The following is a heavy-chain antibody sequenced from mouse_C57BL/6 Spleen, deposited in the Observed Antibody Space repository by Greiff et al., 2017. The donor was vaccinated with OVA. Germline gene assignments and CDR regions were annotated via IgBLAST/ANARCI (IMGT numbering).Heavy chain of an antibody. J-gene: IGHJ2*01. Sequence: QVQLQQSGAELVMPGASVKLSCKASGYTFTSYWMHWVKQRPGQGLEWIGEIDPSDSYTNYNQKFKGKSTLTVDKSSSTAYMQLSSLTSEDSAVYYCARQLSFDDWGQGTTLTVSS. D-gene: IGHD3-2*02. CDR3: ARQLSFDD. V-gene: IGHV1-69*01. CDR2: IDPSDSYT. CDR1: GYTFTSYW.